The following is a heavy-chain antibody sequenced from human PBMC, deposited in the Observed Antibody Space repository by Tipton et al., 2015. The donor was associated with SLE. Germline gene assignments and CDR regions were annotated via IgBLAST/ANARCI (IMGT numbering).Heavy chain of an antibody. J-gene: IGHJ4*02. CDR2: IGWDSSTI. V-gene: IGHV3-9*01. Sequence: SLRLSCAASGFTFEDSAMHWVRQAPGKGLEWVSGIGWDSSTIAYADSVKGRFTISRDNSKNTLYLQMNSLRAEDTAVYYCARDRGSGWFDFDYWGQGTLVTVSS. CDR3: ARDRGSGWFDFDY. D-gene: IGHD6-19*01. CDR1: GFTFEDSA.